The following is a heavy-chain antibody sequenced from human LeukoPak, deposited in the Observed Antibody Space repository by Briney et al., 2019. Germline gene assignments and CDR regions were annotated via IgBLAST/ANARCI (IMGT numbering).Heavy chain of an antibody. CDR1: GFTFNNYS. CDR3: AKGNDIGGYYYPHFDY. CDR2: ISGSSIPI. Sequence: PGRSLRLSCAASGFTFNNYSMNWVRQAPGKGLEWVSYISGSSIPIYYADSVKGRFTISRDNAKNSLYLQMDSLRDEDTAVYYCAKGNDIGGYYYPHFDYWGQGTLVTVSS. D-gene: IGHD3-22*01. V-gene: IGHV3-48*02. J-gene: IGHJ4*02.